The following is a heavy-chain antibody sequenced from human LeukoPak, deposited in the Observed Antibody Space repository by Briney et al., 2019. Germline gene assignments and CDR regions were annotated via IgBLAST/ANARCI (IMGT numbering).Heavy chain of an antibody. Sequence: GGSLRLTCAASGFTFSSYAMSWVRQAPGKGLEWVSAISGSGGSTYYADSVKGRFTISRDNSKNTLYLQMNSLRAEDTAVYHCAKEIYYDSTGPQYWGQGTLVTVSS. CDR3: AKEIYYDSTGPQY. CDR2: ISGSGGST. D-gene: IGHD3-22*01. V-gene: IGHV3-23*01. CDR1: GFTFSSYA. J-gene: IGHJ4*02.